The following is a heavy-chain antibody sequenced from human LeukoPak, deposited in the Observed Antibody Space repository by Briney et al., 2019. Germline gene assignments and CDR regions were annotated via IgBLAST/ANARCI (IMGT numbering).Heavy chain of an antibody. D-gene: IGHD5-24*01. CDR3: ARGIGHYYYYGMDV. V-gene: IGHV4-59*01. CDR2: IYYSRST. Sequence: PSETLSLTCSVSGGPISIYYWSWIRQPPGKGLEGIGYIYYSRSTNYNPSLKSLVTISVDTSKNQFSLKLSSVTAADTAVYYCARGIGHYYYYGMDVWGQGTTVTVSS. J-gene: IGHJ6*02. CDR1: GGPISIYY.